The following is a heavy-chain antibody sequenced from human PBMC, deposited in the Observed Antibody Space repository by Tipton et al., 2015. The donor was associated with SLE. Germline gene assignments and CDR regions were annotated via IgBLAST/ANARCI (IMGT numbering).Heavy chain of an antibody. CDR1: GFTFSSYA. V-gene: IGHV3-23*01. Sequence: GSLRLSCAASGFTFSSYAMSWVHQAPGKGLEWVSAISGSGGSTYYADSVKARFTISRDNSKNTLYLQMNSLRAEDTAVYYCAKDRLEYSSSSFSYYYYYYMDVWGKGTTVTVSS. CDR3: AKDRLEYSSSSFSYYYYYYMDV. CDR2: ISGSGGST. D-gene: IGHD6-6*01. J-gene: IGHJ6*03.